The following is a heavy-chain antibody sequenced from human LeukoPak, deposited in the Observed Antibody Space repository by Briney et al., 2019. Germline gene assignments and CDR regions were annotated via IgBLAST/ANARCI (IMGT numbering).Heavy chain of an antibody. CDR2: ISSSSSYI. CDR1: GFTFSRNS. D-gene: IGHD1-1*01. Sequence: GGSLRLSCAASGFTFSRNSMSWVRQAPGKGLGWVSSISSSSSYIYYADSVKGRFTISRDNAKNSLYLQMNSLRAEDTAVYYCARDPFSERSFDYWGQGTLVTVSS. J-gene: IGHJ4*02. CDR3: ARDPFSERSFDY. V-gene: IGHV3-21*01.